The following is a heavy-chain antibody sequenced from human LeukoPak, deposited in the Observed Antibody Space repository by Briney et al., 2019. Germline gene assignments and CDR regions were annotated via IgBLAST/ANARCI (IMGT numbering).Heavy chain of an antibody. CDR3: ARDLLGWELHYFDY. D-gene: IGHD1-26*01. J-gene: IGHJ4*02. Sequence: GGSLRLSCAASGFTFSTYNMNWVRQAPGKGLEWVSSISGSSSYIYYADSVKGRFSVSRDNAKNSLYLQMNSLRAEDTAVYYCARDLLGWELHYFDYWGQGTLVTVSS. V-gene: IGHV3-21*01. CDR1: GFTFSTYN. CDR2: ISGSSSYI.